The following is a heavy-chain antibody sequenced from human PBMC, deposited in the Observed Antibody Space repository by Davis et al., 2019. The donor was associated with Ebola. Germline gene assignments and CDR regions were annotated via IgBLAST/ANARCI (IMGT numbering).Heavy chain of an antibody. J-gene: IGHJ6*03. V-gene: IGHV1-18*04. D-gene: IGHD3-10*01. CDR2: ISVYNGDT. CDR3: TRGIITYYYYFHMDV. CDR1: GYTFTGYG. Sequence: ASVKVSCKTSGYTFTGYGISWVRQAPGQGLEWMGWISVYNGDTKYAQKFQGRVTMTTDSSTSTAYMELRSLRSDDTAMYYCTRGIITYYYYFHMDVWGEGTTVTVSS.